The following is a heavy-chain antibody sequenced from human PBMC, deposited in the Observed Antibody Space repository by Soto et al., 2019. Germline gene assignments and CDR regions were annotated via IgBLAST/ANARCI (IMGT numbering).Heavy chain of an antibody. V-gene: IGHV4-61*01. CDR2: IYYSGST. CDR3: ARGTTAVNAFDI. CDR1: GGSVSSGSYY. D-gene: IGHD4-17*01. Sequence: QVQLQESGPGLVKPSETLSLTCTVSGGSVSSGSYYWSWIRQPPGKGLEWIGYIYYSGSTNYNPPLKSRVTISVDTSKNQFSLKLSSVTAADTAVYYCARGTTAVNAFDIWGQGTMVTVSS. J-gene: IGHJ3*02.